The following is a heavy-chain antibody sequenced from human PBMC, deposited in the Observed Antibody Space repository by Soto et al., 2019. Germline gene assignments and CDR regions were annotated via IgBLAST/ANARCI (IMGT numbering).Heavy chain of an antibody. V-gene: IGHV4-39*01. Sequence: SETLSLTCTVSGGSISSSSYYWGWIRQPPGKGLEWIGSIYYSGSTYYNPSLKSRVTISVDTSKNQFSLKLSSVTAADTAVYYCARRDQHRLTTVTTKNWFDPWGQGTLVTVSS. CDR1: GGSISSSSYY. CDR3: ARRDQHRLTTVTTKNWFDP. D-gene: IGHD4-4*01. J-gene: IGHJ5*02. CDR2: IYYSGST.